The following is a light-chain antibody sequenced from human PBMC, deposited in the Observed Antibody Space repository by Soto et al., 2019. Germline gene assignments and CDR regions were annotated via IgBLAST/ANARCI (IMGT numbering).Light chain of an antibody. CDR3: QRRSNWPPIT. V-gene: IGKV3-11*01. Sequence: EIVLTQSPATLSLSPGQRATLSCRASQSVKTFLVWYQHRPGQAPRVLIYDASHRASGIPARFSGSGSGTDFTLTISSLEPEDAALYYCQRRSNWPPITFGQGTRLENK. CDR2: DAS. J-gene: IGKJ5*01. CDR1: QSVKTF.